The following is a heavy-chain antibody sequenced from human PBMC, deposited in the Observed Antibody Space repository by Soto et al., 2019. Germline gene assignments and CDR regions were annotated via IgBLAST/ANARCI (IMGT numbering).Heavy chain of an antibody. CDR2: IDPSDSYT. Sequence: PGLPLKICSKGSGYSFISFWISWVRQMPGKGLEWMGRIDPSDSYTNYSPSFQGHVTISADKSISTAYLQWSSLKASDTAMYYCATLGQQTPRYCSGGSCFIGGMDVWGQGTTVTVSS. CDR1: GYSFISFW. D-gene: IGHD2-15*01. V-gene: IGHV5-10-1*01. CDR3: ATLGQQTPRYCSGGSCFIGGMDV. J-gene: IGHJ6*02.